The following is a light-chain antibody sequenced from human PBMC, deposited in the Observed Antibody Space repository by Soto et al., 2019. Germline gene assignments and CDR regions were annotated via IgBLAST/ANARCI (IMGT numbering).Light chain of an antibody. CDR3: QHYNYWPPKT. CDR1: QSVGNN. CDR2: GAY. V-gene: IGKV3-15*01. Sequence: EIVMTQSPATLSVSPGEGTTLSCSASQSVGNNLAWYQQKPGQAPRLLIYGAYTRATGIPARFSGSGSGTDFTLTISSLQSEDFAVYYCQHYNYWPPKTFGQGTKVDIK. J-gene: IGKJ1*01.